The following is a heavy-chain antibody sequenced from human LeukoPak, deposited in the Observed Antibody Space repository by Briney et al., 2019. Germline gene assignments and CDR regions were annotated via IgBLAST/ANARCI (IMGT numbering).Heavy chain of an antibody. CDR2: ISSSGSTI. V-gene: IGHV3-11*01. J-gene: IGHJ4*02. Sequence: GGSLRLSCAASGFTFSDYYMSWIRQAPGKGLEWVSYISSSGSTICYADSVKGRFTISRDNAKNSLYLQMNSLRAEDTAVYYCARVVVVGDPFDYWGQGTLVTVSS. D-gene: IGHD2-15*01. CDR1: GFTFSDYY. CDR3: ARVVVVGDPFDY.